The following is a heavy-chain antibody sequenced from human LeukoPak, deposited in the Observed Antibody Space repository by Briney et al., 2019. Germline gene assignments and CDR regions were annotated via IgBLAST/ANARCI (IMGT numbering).Heavy chain of an antibody. V-gene: IGHV3-15*01. CDR1: GFTFSNAW. Sequence: GGSLRLSCAASGFTFSNAWMSWVRQAPGKGLEWVGRIKSKTDGGTTDYAAPVKGRFTISRDNSKNTLYLQMNSLRAEDTAVYYCARVHREWLENWGQGTLVTVSS. D-gene: IGHD6-19*01. CDR3: ARVHREWLEN. CDR2: IKSKTDGGTT. J-gene: IGHJ4*02.